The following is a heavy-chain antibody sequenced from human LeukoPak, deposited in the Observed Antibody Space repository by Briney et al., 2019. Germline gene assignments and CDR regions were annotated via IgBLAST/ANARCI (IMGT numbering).Heavy chain of an antibody. CDR3: ARLGNSYDAFDI. Sequence: SETLSLTCAVYGGSFSGNYWSWIRQPPGRGLEWIGEVSHSGSANYSPSLKSRVTISVDTSKNQFSLKLSSVTAADTALYYCARLGNSYDAFDIWGQGTMVTVSS. V-gene: IGHV4-34*01. CDR1: GGSFSGNY. CDR2: VSHSGSA. D-gene: IGHD4-23*01. J-gene: IGHJ3*02.